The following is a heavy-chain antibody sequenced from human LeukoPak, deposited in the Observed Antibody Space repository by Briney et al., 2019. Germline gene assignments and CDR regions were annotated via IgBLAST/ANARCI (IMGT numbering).Heavy chain of an antibody. CDR1: GGSFSGYY. V-gene: IGHV4-34*01. CDR3: ARAVQDL. CDR2: INHSGST. J-gene: IGHJ2*01. Sequence: PSETLSLTCAVYGGSFSGYYWSWIRQPPGKGLEWIGEINHSGSTNYNPSLKSRVTISVDTSKNQFSLKLSSVTAADTAVHYCARAVQDLWGRGTLVTVSS.